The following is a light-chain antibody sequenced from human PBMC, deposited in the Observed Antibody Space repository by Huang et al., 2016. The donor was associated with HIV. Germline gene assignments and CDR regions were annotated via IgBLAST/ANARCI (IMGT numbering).Light chain of an antibody. J-gene: IGKJ2*01. Sequence: DIVMTQTPLSLSVTPGQPASISCKSSQSLLHSDGKTYLYWYLQKTGQPPQLLIYEVSYRFSGVPDRFSGSGSGTDFTVKISLVEAEDVGVYYCMHSTQHPYTFGQGTKLEIK. CDR3: MHSTQHPYT. V-gene: IGKV2D-29*01. CDR2: EVS. CDR1: QSLLHSDGKTY.